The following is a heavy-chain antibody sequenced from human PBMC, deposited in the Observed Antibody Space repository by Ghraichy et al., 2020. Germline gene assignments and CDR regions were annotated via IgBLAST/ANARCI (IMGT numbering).Heavy chain of an antibody. D-gene: IGHD1-26*01. CDR1: GFIFSNYY. CDR2: IKHDGSAK. CDR3: ARDSEWDPYYFDY. V-gene: IGHV3-7*01. J-gene: IGHJ4*02. Sequence: GGSLRLSCAASGFIFSNYYMSWVRQAPGKGLEWVANIKHDGSAKYYVGSLKGRFTISRDNAKNSLYLQMNSLTAEDTAVYYCARDSEWDPYYFDYWGQGTLVTVSS.